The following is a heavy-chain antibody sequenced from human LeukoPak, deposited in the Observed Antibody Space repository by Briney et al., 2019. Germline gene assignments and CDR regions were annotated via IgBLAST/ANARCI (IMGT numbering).Heavy chain of an antibody. CDR2: IWYDGSNK. J-gene: IGHJ4*02. V-gene: IGHV3-33*01. D-gene: IGHD6-19*01. CDR1: GFTFSSYG. CDR3: AGELTVTGAFDR. Sequence: GGSLRLSCAASGFTFSSYGMHWVRQAPGKGLEWVAVIWYDGSNKYYADSVKGRFTISRDNSKKTLYLQMNSLRAEDTAVYYCAGELTVTGAFDRWGQGTLVTVSS.